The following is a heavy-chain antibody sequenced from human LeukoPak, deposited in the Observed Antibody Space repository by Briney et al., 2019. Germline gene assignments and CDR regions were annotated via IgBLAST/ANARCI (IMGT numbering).Heavy chain of an antibody. J-gene: IGHJ4*02. CDR3: AREGYTYGTRVFDY. D-gene: IGHD5-18*01. V-gene: IGHV4-59*01. CDR2: VYYSGNT. CDR1: GGSFSGYY. Sequence: PSETLSLTCAVYGGSFSGYYWSWIRKPPGKGLEWIGYVYYSGNTNVNPSLKSRVTISVDTSKNLFSLKLSSVTAADTAVYYCAREGYTYGTRVFDYWGQGSLVTVSS.